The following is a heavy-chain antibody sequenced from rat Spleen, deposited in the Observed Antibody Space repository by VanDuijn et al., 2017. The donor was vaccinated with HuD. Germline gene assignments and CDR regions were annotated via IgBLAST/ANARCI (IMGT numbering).Heavy chain of an antibody. J-gene: IGHJ1*01. Sequence: EVQLVESGGGLVQPGRSMKLSCAASGFTFSSSPMAWVRQAPTRGLEWVATISTRGGSTYYRDAVKGRFTISRDNAKSTLYLEMDSLRSEDMATYYCVRQGYLRDWYFDFWGPGTMVTVSS. CDR1: GFTFSSSP. CDR2: ISTRGGST. D-gene: IGHD2-5*01. CDR3: VRQGYLRDWYFDF. V-gene: IGHV5-46*01.